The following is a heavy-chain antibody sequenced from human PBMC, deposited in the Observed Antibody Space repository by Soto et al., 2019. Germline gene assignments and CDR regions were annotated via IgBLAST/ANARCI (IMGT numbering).Heavy chain of an antibody. CDR1: GDSISDSRYY. CDR2: IFYSGNT. V-gene: IGHV4-39*01. D-gene: IGHD3-10*01. J-gene: IGHJ4*02. Sequence: HLQLQESGPELVKPSETLSLICNVSGDSISDSRYYWAWIRQPPGEGLEWIGSIFYSGNTYYKPSLKRRVTISIDMSKNQFSLKLNSVTAADTALYFCARQFGSGSYYLDYWGQGTLVTLSS. CDR3: ARQFGSGSYYLDY.